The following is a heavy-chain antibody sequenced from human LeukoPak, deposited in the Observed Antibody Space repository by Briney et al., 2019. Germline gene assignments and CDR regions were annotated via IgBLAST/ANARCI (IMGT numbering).Heavy chain of an antibody. CDR1: GGSVNSGNYY. D-gene: IGHD3-22*01. Sequence: SQTPSLTCTASGGSVNSGNYYWSWIRQPAGKGLEWIGRIYTSGYTDYSSSLKSRVTISLDTSKNQFTLKLNSVTAADTAVYYCARGSYYYDSRGNRDAFDIWGQGTMVTVSS. CDR3: ARGSYYYDSRGNRDAFDI. J-gene: IGHJ3*02. CDR2: IYTSGYT. V-gene: IGHV4-61*02.